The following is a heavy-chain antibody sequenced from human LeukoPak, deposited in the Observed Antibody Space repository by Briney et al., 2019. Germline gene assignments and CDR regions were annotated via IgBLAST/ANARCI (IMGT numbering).Heavy chain of an antibody. V-gene: IGHV5-51*01. J-gene: IGHJ4*02. Sequence: GESLKISCKDSGNTFTTSLIVWVRLMPGKGLEWMGIIYPGDSDTKYSLSFQGQVTISADKSINTAYLQWSSLKASDTAIYYCARPKYSSSLAFDYWGQGTPVTVSS. CDR3: ARPKYSSSLAFDY. CDR2: IYPGDSDT. D-gene: IGHD6-6*01. CDR1: GNTFTTSL.